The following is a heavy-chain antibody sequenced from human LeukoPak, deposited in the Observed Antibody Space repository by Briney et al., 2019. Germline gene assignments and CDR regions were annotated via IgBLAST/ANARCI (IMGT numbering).Heavy chain of an antibody. CDR1: GYTFTGYY. J-gene: IGHJ5*02. D-gene: IGHD6-13*01. Sequence: ASVKVSCRASGYTFTGYYMHWVRQAPGQGLEWMGWINPNSGGTNYAQKFQGRVTMTRDTSISTAYMELSRLRSDDTAVYYCARVYGVQLGTNWFDPWGQGTLVTVSS. CDR2: INPNSGGT. V-gene: IGHV1-2*02. CDR3: ARVYGVQLGTNWFDP.